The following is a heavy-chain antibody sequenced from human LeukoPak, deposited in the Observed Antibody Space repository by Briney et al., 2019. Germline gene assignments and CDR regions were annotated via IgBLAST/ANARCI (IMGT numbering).Heavy chain of an antibody. CDR2: IYYSGST. CDR1: GGSINSSGYF. CDR3: ARVQYGSGSYPNFDY. J-gene: IGHJ4*02. V-gene: IGHV4-39*07. D-gene: IGHD3-10*01. Sequence: PSETLSLTCTVSGGSINSSGYFWGWIRQPPGKGLEWIGNIYYSGSTYYNPSLKSRVTISVDTSKNQFSLKLSSVTAADTAVYYCARVQYGSGSYPNFDYWGQGTLVTVSS.